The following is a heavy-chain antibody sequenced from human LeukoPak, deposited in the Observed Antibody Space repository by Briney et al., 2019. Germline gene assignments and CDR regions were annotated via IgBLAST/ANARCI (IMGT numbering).Heavy chain of an antibody. CDR1: GGSISSSSYY. CDR2: IYYSGST. D-gene: IGHD1-26*01. J-gene: IGHJ4*02. Sequence: SETLSLTCTVSGGSISSSSYYWGWIRQPPEKGLEWIGSIYYSGSTYYNPSLKSRVTLSVDTSKNEFSLKLSSATAADTAVYYCGRIVGVSRPKVKSFDYWGQGTLVTVSS. CDR3: GRIVGVSRPKVKSFDY. V-gene: IGHV4-39*01.